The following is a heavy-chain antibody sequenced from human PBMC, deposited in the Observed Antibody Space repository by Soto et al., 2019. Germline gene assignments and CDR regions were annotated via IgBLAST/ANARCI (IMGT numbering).Heavy chain of an antibody. V-gene: IGHV4-4*02. J-gene: IGHJ4*02. Sequence: SETPSLTCAVSGGSISSSNWWIWVRQPPGKGLEWIGEIYHSGSTNYKPCLRSRVTISVDKSRNQFSLKLSSVTAADTAVYYYARDYYDSSGTTVWRPSYSHFDYWGQGTLVTVSS. CDR1: GGSISSSNW. D-gene: IGHD3-22*01. CDR2: IYHSGST. CDR3: ARDYYDSSGTTVWRPSYSHFDY.